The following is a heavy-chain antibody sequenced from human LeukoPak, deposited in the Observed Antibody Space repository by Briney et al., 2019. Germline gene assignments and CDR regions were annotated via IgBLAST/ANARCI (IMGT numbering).Heavy chain of an antibody. V-gene: IGHV4-39*07. Sequence: SETLSLTCTVSGGSISSSSLYWGWIRQPPGKGLEWIGSIYYSGRTYYNPSLKSRVTMSVDTSQNQFSLKLSSVTAADTAVYFCARNFYDTKKPWDWGQGTLVTVSS. J-gene: IGHJ4*02. D-gene: IGHD3-22*01. CDR3: ARNFYDTKKPWD. CDR1: GGSISSSSLY. CDR2: IYYSGRT.